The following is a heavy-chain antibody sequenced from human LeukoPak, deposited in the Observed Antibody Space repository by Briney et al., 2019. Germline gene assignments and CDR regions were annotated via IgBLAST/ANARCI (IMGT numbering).Heavy chain of an antibody. D-gene: IGHD2-2*01. V-gene: IGHV7-4-1*02. J-gene: IGHJ5*02. CDR3: ARGLVPAASWFDP. Sequence: GASVKVSCKASGYTFTSYGISWVRQAPGQGLEWMGWINTNTGNPTYAQGFTGRFVFSLDTSVSTAYLQISSLKAEDTAVYYCARGLVPAASWFDPWGQGTLVTVSS. CDR2: INTNTGNP. CDR1: GYTFTSYG.